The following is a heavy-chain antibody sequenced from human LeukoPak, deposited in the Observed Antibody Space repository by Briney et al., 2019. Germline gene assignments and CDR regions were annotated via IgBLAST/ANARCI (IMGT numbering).Heavy chain of an antibody. J-gene: IGHJ1*01. Sequence: GASVKISCKASGYTFSSYAMNWVRQAPGQGLEWMGWINTNTGNPTYAQGFTGRFVFSLDTSVSTAYLQISSLKAEDTAVYYCARNYDILTGYYILQHWGQGTLVTVSS. V-gene: IGHV7-4-1*02. CDR2: INTNTGNP. D-gene: IGHD3-9*01. CDR1: GYTFSSYA. CDR3: ARNYDILTGYYILQH.